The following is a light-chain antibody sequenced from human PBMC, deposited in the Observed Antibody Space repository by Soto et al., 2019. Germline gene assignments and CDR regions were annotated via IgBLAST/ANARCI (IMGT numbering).Light chain of an antibody. CDR3: QLLNYYSLT. CDR2: GAS. CDR1: QGISNF. V-gene: IGKV1-9*01. J-gene: IGKJ4*01. Sequence: ILLTQSPSSLSADVGDRVTITCRASQGISNFLAWYQQKPGKAPELLISGASTLQGGVPSRFSGSGSGTDFSLTNSSLQPEDFATYYCQLLNYYSLTFGGGTKVEI.